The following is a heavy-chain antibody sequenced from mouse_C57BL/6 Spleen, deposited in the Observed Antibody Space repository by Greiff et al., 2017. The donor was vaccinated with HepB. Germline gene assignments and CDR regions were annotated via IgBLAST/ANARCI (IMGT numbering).Heavy chain of an antibody. V-gene: IGHV1-26*01. CDR2: INPNNGGT. J-gene: IGHJ2*01. Sequence: EVQLQQSGPELVKPGASVKISCKASGYTFTDYYMNWVKQSHGKSLEWIGDINPNNGGTSYNQKCKGKATLTVDKSSSTAYMELRSLTSEDSAVYYCARDGLLRYYFDYWGQGTTLTVSS. CDR3: ARDGLLRYYFDY. D-gene: IGHD1-1*01. CDR1: GYTFTDYY.